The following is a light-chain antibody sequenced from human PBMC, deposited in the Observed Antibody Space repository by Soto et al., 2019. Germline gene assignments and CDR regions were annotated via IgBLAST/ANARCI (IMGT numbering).Light chain of an antibody. V-gene: IGKV1-5*03. CDR1: QSIDSW. J-gene: IGKJ4*01. CDR3: QQYKSFSLT. Sequence: DIQMTQSPSTLSASVGDRVTITCRASQSIDSWLAWYQQKPGKAPNLLIYKTSNLESGVPSRFSGSGSGTEFSLTISSLKTDDFATYYCQQYKSFSLTFGGGTKVDIK. CDR2: KTS.